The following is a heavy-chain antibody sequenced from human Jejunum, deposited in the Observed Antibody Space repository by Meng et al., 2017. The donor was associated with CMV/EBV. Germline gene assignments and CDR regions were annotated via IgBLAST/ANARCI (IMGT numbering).Heavy chain of an antibody. Sequence: EATFNSYPVTWVRQAPGQGLEWMGGIIPILRITNYAQQFQDRVTFTADMSTTTAYMELSSLTVEDTAVYYCATATGGITGVKAYLDYWGQGTLVTVSS. D-gene: IGHD1-20*01. CDR2: IIPILRIT. J-gene: IGHJ4*02. CDR1: EATFNSYP. V-gene: IGHV1-69*10. CDR3: ATATGGITGVKAYLDY.